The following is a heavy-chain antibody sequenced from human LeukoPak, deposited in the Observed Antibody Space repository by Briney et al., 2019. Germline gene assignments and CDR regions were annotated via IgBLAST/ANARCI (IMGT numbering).Heavy chain of an antibody. J-gene: IGHJ4*02. CDR2: ISGSSSYI. V-gene: IGHV3-21*01. CDR3: ARVLGASEDYLWGSYRF. D-gene: IGHD3-16*02. Sequence: GSLRLSCAASGFTFRTYSMNWVRQAPGKGLEWVSSISGSSSYIHYADSVKGRFTISRDNAKNSLYLQMNSLRAEDTALYYCARVLGASEDYLWGSYRFWGQGTLVTVSS. CDR1: GFTFRTYS.